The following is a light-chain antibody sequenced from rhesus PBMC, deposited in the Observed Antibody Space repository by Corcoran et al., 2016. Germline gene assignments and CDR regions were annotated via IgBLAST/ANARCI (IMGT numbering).Light chain of an antibody. Sequence: EIVMTQSPATLSLSPGERATLSCRASQSVSTNLAWYQQKPGQAPRLLIYYASNRANGIPDRFSGSGSGTDFTLTISSLEPEDVGGYYCQQYNDWVTFGGGTKVELK. J-gene: IGKJ4*01. CDR2: YAS. CDR1: QSVSTN. V-gene: IGKV3-35*01. CDR3: QQYNDWVT.